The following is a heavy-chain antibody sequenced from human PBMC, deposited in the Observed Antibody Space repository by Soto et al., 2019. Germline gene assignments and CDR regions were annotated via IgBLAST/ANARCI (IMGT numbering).Heavy chain of an antibody. Sequence: QVQLVQSGAEVRKPGSSVKVSCKISGGTFSSYVISWLRQAPGQGLEWMGGLIPIFGAANLAQKFQGRVTTAAEEATSTANTASGSLASEETAVYNCAGVSASAKFTTWGEGPVATVSS. D-gene: IGHD2-8*01. CDR3: AGVSASAKFTT. CDR1: GGTFSSYV. CDR2: LIPIFGAA. J-gene: IGHJ5*02. V-gene: IGHV1-69*01.